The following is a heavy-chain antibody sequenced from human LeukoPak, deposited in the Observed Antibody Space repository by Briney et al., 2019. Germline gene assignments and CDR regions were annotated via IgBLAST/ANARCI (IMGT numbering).Heavy chain of an antibody. CDR1: GFTASSNY. J-gene: IGHJ3*02. V-gene: IGHV3-66*01. D-gene: IGHD5/OR15-5a*01. CDR3: ARAMSPQDAFDI. CDR2: IYSGGST. Sequence: GGSLRLSCAASGFTASSNYMSWVREAPGTGLEWVSVIYSGGSTYYADSVKCRFNISRDNSKNTLYLQMNSLRAEDTAVYYCARAMSPQDAFDIWGQGTMVTVSS.